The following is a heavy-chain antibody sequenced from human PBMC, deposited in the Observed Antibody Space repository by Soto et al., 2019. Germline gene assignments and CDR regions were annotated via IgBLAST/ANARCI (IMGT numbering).Heavy chain of an antibody. CDR1: GNTITGYY. CDR3: AREGGVISSAGPDYYGMSV. CDR2: INPNSGGT. D-gene: IGHD3-16*01. Sequence: AVKPSCKASGNTITGYYMNWVRQAPGQGLEWMGWINPNSGGTNYAQKFQGRVTMTRDTSISTAYMELSRLRSDDTAVYYCAREGGVISSAGPDYYGMSVPGQRTTVTV. V-gene: IGHV1-2*02. J-gene: IGHJ6*02.